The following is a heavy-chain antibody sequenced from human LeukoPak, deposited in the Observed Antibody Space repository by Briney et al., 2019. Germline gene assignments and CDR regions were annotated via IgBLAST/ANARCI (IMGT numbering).Heavy chain of an antibody. V-gene: IGHV3-11*01. Sequence: GGSLRLSCAASGFTFSDYYMSWIRQAPGKGLEWVSYISSSGSTIYYADSVKGRFTISRDNAKNSLYLQMNSLRAEDTAVYYCAKDRQLGRRGNYFDYWGQGTLVTVSS. D-gene: IGHD6-13*01. CDR2: ISSSGSTI. CDR1: GFTFSDYY. J-gene: IGHJ4*02. CDR3: AKDRQLGRRGNYFDY.